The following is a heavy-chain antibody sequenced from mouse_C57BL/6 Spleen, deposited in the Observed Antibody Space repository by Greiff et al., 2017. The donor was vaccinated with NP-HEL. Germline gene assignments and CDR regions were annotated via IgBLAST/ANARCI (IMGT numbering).Heavy chain of an antibody. D-gene: IGHD2-2*01. J-gene: IGHJ2*01. CDR2: IYPGNSDT. V-gene: IGHV1-5*01. CDR1: GYTFTSYW. Sequence: VLLQQSGTVLARPGASVKMSCKTSGYTFTSYWMHWVKQRPGQGLEWIGAIYPGNSDTSYNQKFKGKAKLTAVTSASTAYMELSSLTSEDSAVYYCARSGYGYDGVDYWGQGTTLTVSS. CDR3: ARSGYGYDGVDY.